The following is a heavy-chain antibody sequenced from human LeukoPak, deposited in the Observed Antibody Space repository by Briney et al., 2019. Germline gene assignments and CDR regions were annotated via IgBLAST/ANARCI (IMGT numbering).Heavy chain of an antibody. J-gene: IGHJ6*02. CDR2: INAGNGNT. D-gene: IGHD2-2*01. Sequence: ASVKVSCKASGYTFTSYAMHWVRQAPGQRLEWMGWINAGNGNTKYSQKFQGRVTITRDTSASTAYMELSSLRSEDTAVYYCARDEGYCSRTSRYGASKGMDVWGQGTAVIVSS. CDR1: GYTFTSYA. CDR3: ARDEGYCSRTSRYGASKGMDV. V-gene: IGHV1-3*01.